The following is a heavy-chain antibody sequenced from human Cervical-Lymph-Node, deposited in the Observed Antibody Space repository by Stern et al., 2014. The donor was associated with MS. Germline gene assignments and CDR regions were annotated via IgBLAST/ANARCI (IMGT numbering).Heavy chain of an antibody. CDR3: TRGRGVLVVSWFDL. CDR1: GGSFSSGDYF. J-gene: IGHJ5*02. V-gene: IGHV4-31*03. Sequence: QVQLQESGPGLVKPSQTLSLTCTVSGGSFSSGDYFWSWIRQHPGKDLEWIGYISDSGKHFYNPSLKSRVSMSVDTSTYHFYLRLDSVTAADTAVYFCTRGRGVLVVSWFDLWGQGILATVSS. CDR2: ISDSGKH. D-gene: IGHD3-10*01.